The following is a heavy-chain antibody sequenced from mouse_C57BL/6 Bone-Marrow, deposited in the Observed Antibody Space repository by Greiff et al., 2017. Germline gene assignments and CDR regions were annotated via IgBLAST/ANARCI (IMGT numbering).Heavy chain of an antibody. D-gene: IGHD2-5*01. CDR3: ERQRGSYYSNYFDV. V-gene: IGHV5-6*01. CDR1: GFTFSSYG. J-gene: IGHJ1*03. Sequence: EVMLVESGGDLVKPGGSLKLSCAASGFTFSSYGMSWVRQTPDKRLAWVATISSGGSYTYYPDSVKGRFTISRDNAKNTLYLQMSSLKSEDTAMSYWERQRGSYYSNYFDVWGTGTTVTVSA. CDR2: ISSGGSYT.